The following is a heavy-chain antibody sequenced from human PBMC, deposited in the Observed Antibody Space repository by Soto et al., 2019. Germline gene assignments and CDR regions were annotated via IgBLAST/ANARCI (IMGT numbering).Heavy chain of an antibody. J-gene: IGHJ4*02. Sequence: SETLSLTCSVSGGSISRGDCYWSWIRQPPGKGLEWIGYIYYSGTSYYNPSLRSRATISVDTSKNQFSLKLKSVTAADTAVYYCASGGYVNEHLDYWGQGTLVTVSS. CDR2: IYYSGTS. CDR3: ASGGYVNEHLDY. V-gene: IGHV4-30-4*01. CDR1: GGSISRGDCY. D-gene: IGHD3-16*01.